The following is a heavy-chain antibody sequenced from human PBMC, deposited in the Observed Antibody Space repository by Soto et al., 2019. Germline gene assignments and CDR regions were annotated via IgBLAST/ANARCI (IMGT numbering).Heavy chain of an antibody. D-gene: IGHD2-15*01. V-gene: IGHV3-23*01. CDR1: GFSFSSYA. CDR3: AKCRGARGHFDC. CDR2: VSIGGST. J-gene: IGHJ4*02. Sequence: PGGSLRLSCAASGFSFSSYAMGWGRQGPGKGLEWVAVVSIGGSTHYADSVRGRFTISRDNSKNTLSLQMNSLTAEDTAVYCCAKCRGARGHFDCWGQGALVTVSS.